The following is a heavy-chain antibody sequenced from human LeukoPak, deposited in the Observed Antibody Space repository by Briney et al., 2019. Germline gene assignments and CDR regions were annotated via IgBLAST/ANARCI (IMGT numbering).Heavy chain of an antibody. V-gene: IGHV3-23*01. CDR2: ISGSGSGGST. CDR1: GFTFSSYA. CDR3: TKLLAVTNSYYFNY. Sequence: GGSLRLSCAASGFTFSSYAMSWVRQGPGKGLEWVSTISGSGSGGSTYYADSVKGRFTISRDNSKDTLYLQMNSLRAEDTAVYYCTKLLAVTNSYYFNYWGQGTLVTVSS. D-gene: IGHD6-19*01. J-gene: IGHJ4*02.